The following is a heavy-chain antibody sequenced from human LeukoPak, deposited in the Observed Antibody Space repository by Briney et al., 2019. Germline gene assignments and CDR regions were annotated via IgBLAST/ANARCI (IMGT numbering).Heavy chain of an antibody. D-gene: IGHD3-10*02. J-gene: IGHJ4*02. CDR2: ISWNSGSI. Sequence: GGSLRLSSAASGFIFSSDAMSWVRQAPGKGLEWVSGISWNSGSIGYADSVKGRFTISRDNSKNSLYLQMNSLRAEDTALYYCAKGSRFDDYFDYWGQGTLVTVSS. CDR1: GFIFSSDA. V-gene: IGHV3-9*01. CDR3: AKGSRFDDYFDY.